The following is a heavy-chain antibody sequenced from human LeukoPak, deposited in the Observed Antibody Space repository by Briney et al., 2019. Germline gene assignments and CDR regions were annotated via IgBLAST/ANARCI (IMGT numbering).Heavy chain of an antibody. CDR1: GFTFSSYA. D-gene: IGHD3-10*01. CDR2: ISYDGSNK. V-gene: IGHV3-30-3*01. J-gene: IGHJ4*02. Sequence: GGSLRLSCAASGFTFSSYAMHWVRQAPGKGLEWVAVISYDGSNKYYADSVKGRFTISRDNSKNTLYLQMNSLRAEDTAVYYCIRLDFGASPFDYWGQGTLVTVSS. CDR3: IRLDFGASPFDY.